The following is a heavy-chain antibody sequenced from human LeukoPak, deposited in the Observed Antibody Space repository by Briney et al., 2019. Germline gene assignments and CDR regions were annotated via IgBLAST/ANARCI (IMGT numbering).Heavy chain of an antibody. J-gene: IGHJ5*02. CDR1: GGSISSSSYY. CDR3: ARARGDFWSGYYAGDWFDP. V-gene: IGHV4-39*01. Sequence: SETLSLTCTVSGGSISSSSYYWGWIRQPPGKGLEWIGSIYYSGSTYYNPSLKSRVTISVDTSKNQFSLKLSSVTAADTAVYYCARARGDFWSGYYAGDWFDPWGQGTLVTVSS. CDR2: IYYSGST. D-gene: IGHD3-3*01.